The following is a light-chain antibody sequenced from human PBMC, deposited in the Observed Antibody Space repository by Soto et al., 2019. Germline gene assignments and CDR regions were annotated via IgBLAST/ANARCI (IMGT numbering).Light chain of an antibody. CDR1: QSVSSY. CDR3: QQRSNWPPYT. CDR2: DAS. Sequence: EIVLTQSPATLSLSPGERATLSCRASQSVSSYLAWYQQKPGQAPRLLIYDASNRATGIPARFSGSGSGTAFTLTISSLEPEDFAVYYCQQRSNWPPYTFGQGTKLAI. V-gene: IGKV3-11*01. J-gene: IGKJ2*01.